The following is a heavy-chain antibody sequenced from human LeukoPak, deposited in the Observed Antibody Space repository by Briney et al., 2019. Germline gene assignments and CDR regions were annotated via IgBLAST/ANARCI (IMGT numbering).Heavy chain of an antibody. Sequence: ASVKVSCKASGYTFTSYDINWVRQATGQGLEWMGWMNPNSGNTGYAQKFQGRVTMTRNTSISTAYMELSSLRSEDTAVYYCALGGNYDFWSGYYSDYFDYWGQGTLVTVSS. CDR3: ALGGNYDFWSGYYSDYFDY. V-gene: IGHV1-8*01. J-gene: IGHJ4*02. CDR1: GYTFTSYD. D-gene: IGHD3-3*01. CDR2: MNPNSGNT.